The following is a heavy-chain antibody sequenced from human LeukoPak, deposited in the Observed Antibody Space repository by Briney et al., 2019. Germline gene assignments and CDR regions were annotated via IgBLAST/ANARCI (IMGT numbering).Heavy chain of an antibody. D-gene: IGHD6-13*01. V-gene: IGHV3-7*01. CDR3: AQNRLHSSSLLDY. J-gene: IGHJ4*02. Sequence: GGSLRLSCAASGFTFSSYWMSWVRQAPGKGLEWVANIKRDGSEKYYVDSVKGRFTISRDNAKNSLYLQMNSLRAEDTAVYYCAQNRLHSSSLLDYWGQGTLVTVSS. CDR2: IKRDGSEK. CDR1: GFTFSSYW.